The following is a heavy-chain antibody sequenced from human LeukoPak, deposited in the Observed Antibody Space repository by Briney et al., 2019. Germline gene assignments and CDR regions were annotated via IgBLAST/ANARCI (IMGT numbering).Heavy chain of an antibody. CDR1: GFTFSDYA. Sequence: PGGSLRLSCVASGFTFSDYAMSWVRQAPGKGLEWVSGISDSGGSTYYTDSVKGRCTISRDNSKKTVSLQMNNLRAEDTAVYFCARHDSFIPFWGQGTLVTVTP. CDR3: ARHDSFIPF. CDR2: ISDSGGST. D-gene: IGHD3-16*02. V-gene: IGHV3-23*01. J-gene: IGHJ4*02.